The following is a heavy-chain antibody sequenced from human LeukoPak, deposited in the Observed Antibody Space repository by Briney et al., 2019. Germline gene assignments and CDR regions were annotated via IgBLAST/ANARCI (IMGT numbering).Heavy chain of an antibody. CDR2: IKRDGSDT. J-gene: IGHJ6*03. V-gene: IGHV3-7*01. D-gene: IGHD2-15*01. CDR3: ARGSVVGISPSPFVHSYYYMDV. CDR1: GFIFRNYW. Sequence: SGGSLRLSCATSGFIFRNYWMTWVRQTPGKGLECVANIKRDGSDTYYVASAKGRFTISRDNAKNSLYLQMNGLRAEDTAVYYCARGSVVGISPSPFVHSYYYMDVWGKGTTVTVSS.